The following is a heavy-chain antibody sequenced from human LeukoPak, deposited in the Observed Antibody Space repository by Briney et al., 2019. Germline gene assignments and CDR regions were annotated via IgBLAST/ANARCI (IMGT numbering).Heavy chain of an antibody. CDR3: ARVPASDDSSGYIDY. CDR1: GGSISSGGYS. CDR2: IYHSGST. D-gene: IGHD3-22*01. V-gene: IGHV4-30-2*01. J-gene: IGHJ4*02. Sequence: PSETLSLTCAVSGGSISSGGYSWSWIRQPPGKGLEWIGYIYHSGSTYYNPSLKSRVTISVDRSKNQFSLKLSSVTAADTAVYYCARVPASDDSSGYIDYWGQGTLVTVSS.